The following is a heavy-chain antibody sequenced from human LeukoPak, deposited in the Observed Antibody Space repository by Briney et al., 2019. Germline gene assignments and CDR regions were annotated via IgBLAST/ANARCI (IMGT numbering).Heavy chain of an antibody. J-gene: IGHJ4*02. D-gene: IGHD2-8*02. CDR3: ARDTGGYLRADY. V-gene: IGHV4-30-4*08. CDR1: GGSISSTTYY. CDR2: IYYSGST. Sequence: PSETLSLTCIVSGGSISSTTYYWGWIRQPPGKRLEWIGYIYYSGSTYYNPSLKSRVIISVDTSKNQFSLKLSSVTAADTAVYYCARDTGGYLRADYWGQGTLVTVSS.